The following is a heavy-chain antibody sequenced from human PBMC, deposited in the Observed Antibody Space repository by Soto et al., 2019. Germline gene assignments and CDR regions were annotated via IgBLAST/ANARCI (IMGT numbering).Heavy chain of an antibody. CDR2: ISSNGGST. D-gene: IGHD3-22*01. Sequence: GGSLRLSCAASGFTFSSYAMHWVRQAPGKGLEYVSAISSNGGSTYYANSVKGRFTISRDNSKNTLYLQMGSLRAEDMALFYCARQRLFARWGDAFDIWGQGTMVTVSS. J-gene: IGHJ3*02. CDR3: ARQRLFARWGDAFDI. V-gene: IGHV3-64*01. CDR1: GFTFSSYA.